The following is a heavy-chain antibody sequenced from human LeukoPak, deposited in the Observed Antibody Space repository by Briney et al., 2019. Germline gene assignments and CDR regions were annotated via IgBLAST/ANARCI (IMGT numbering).Heavy chain of an antibody. Sequence: ASVKVSCKASGYTFTSYGISWVRQAPGQGLEWMGWIRAYNGNTNYAQKLEGRVTMTTDTSTSTAYMELRSLRSDDTAVYYCARDGYSSSWSPWYFDYWGQGTLVTVSS. D-gene: IGHD6-13*01. CDR3: ARDGYSSSWSPWYFDY. J-gene: IGHJ4*02. CDR1: GYTFTSYG. V-gene: IGHV1-18*01. CDR2: IRAYNGNT.